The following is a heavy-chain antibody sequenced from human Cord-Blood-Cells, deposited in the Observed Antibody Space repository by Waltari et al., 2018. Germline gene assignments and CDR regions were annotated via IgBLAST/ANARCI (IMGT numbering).Heavy chain of an antibody. D-gene: IGHD4-4*01. Sequence: QVQLQQWGAGLLKPSETLSLTCAVYGGSFSGYYCSWIRQSPGKGLEWSGEINHSGSTDYTPSRKSRGTKAVDTSKNQFSLKLSSVTAADTAVYYCAGSHYSNYYFDYWGEGTLVTVSS. J-gene: IGHJ4*02. CDR3: AGSHYSNYYFDY. CDR1: GGSFSGYY. CDR2: INHSGST. V-gene: IGHV4-34*01.